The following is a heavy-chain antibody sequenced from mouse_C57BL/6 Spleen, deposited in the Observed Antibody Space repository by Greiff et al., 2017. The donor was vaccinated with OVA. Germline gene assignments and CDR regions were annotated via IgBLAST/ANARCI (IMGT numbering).Heavy chain of an antibody. CDR1: DSEVFPIAY. CDR2: ILPSIGRT. D-gene: IGHD1-1*01. Sequence: QVQLKQSGSELRSPGSSVKLSCKDFDSEVFPIAYMSWVRQKPGHGFEWIGGILPSIGRTIYGEKFEDKATLDADTLSNTAYLELNSLTSEDSAIYYCARPGYYGSSYVGYFDVWGTGTTVTVSS. J-gene: IGHJ1*03. CDR3: ARPGYYGSSYVGYFDV. V-gene: IGHV15-2*01.